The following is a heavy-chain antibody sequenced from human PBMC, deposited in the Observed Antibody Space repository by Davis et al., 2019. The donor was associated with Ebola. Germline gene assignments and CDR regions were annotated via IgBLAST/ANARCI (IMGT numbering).Heavy chain of an antibody. Sequence: SQTLSLTCAVYGGSFSGYYWSWIRQPPGKGLEWIGYIYHSGSTYYNPSLKSRVTISVDTSKNQFSLKLSSVTAADTAVYYCARVLSTWQYFQHWGQGTLVTVSS. CDR3: ARVLSTWQYFQH. CDR1: GGSFSGYY. CDR2: IYHSGST. V-gene: IGHV4-34*01. J-gene: IGHJ1*01. D-gene: IGHD5/OR15-5a*01.